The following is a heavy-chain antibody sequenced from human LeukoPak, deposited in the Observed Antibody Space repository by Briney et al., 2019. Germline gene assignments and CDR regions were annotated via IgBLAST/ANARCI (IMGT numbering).Heavy chain of an antibody. J-gene: IGHJ6*04. V-gene: IGHV3-33*01. Sequence: GRSLRLSCAASGFTFSSYGMHWVRQAPGKGLEWVAVIWYDGSNKYYADSVKGRFTISRDNSKNTLYLQMNSLRAVDTAVYYCARDFSGYDILTGYPNYYYYGMDVWGKGTTVTVSS. D-gene: IGHD3-9*01. CDR3: ARDFSGYDILTGYPNYYYYGMDV. CDR1: GFTFSSYG. CDR2: IWYDGSNK.